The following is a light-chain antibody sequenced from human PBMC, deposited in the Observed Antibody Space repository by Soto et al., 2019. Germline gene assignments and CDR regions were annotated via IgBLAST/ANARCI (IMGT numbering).Light chain of an antibody. J-gene: IGKJ1*01. CDR3: QQRNNWPWT. Sequence: EIVMTQSPATLSLSPGQTATLSCRASQSVSSYLAWYQQKAGQAPRLLIYEGSTRATGIPTRFSGSGSGTDFTLTISGLEPEDFAVYYCQQRNNWPWTFGQGTKVDNK. CDR1: QSVSSY. CDR2: EGS. V-gene: IGKV3-11*01.